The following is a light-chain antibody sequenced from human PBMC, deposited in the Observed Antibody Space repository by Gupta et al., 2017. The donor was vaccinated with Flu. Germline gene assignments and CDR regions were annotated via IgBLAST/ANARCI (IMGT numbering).Light chain of an antibody. CDR3: AACDDSLNGWV. CDR1: SSNIGSNT. CDR2: SNN. Sequence: QSVMTQPPSASGTHGQRVTISCSGSSSNIGSNTVNWYQQLPGTAPKLLIYSNNQRPSGVPDRFSGSKSGTAASLAISGRLSEDEADYYCAACDDSLNGWVFGGGTKLTVL. J-gene: IGLJ3*02. V-gene: IGLV1-44*01.